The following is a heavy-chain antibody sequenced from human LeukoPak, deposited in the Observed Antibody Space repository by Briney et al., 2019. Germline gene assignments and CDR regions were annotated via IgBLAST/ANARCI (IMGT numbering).Heavy chain of an antibody. CDR1: GLRFSGQY. V-gene: IGHV3-11*01. Sequence: PGGSLRLSCAASGLRFSGQYMIWIRQAPGKGLEWVAFISGSDTDTFYADSVKGRFFISKDNTRDSLSLQMTSLSAEDTAMYYCATLHFYAMGVWGQGTTVTVSS. CDR3: ATLHFYAMGV. J-gene: IGHJ6*01. CDR2: ISGSDTDT.